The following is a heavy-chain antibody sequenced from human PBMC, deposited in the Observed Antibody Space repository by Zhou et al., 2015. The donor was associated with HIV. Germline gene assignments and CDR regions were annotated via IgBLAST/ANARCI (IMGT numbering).Heavy chain of an antibody. CDR3: ARGGRRSGSQAYYYYYYMDV. V-gene: IGHV1-69*01. D-gene: IGHD3-3*01. Sequence: QVQLVQSGAEVKKPGSSVKVSCKASGGTFSSYAISWVRQAPGQGLEWMGGIIPIFGTANYAQKFQGRVTITADESTSTAYMELSSLRSEDTAVYYCARGGRRSGSQAYYYYYYMDVWGKGTTVTVSS. CDR1: GGTFSSYA. J-gene: IGHJ6*03. CDR2: IIPIFGTA.